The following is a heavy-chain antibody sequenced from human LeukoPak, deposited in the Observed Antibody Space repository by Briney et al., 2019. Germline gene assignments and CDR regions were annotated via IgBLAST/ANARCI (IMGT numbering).Heavy chain of an antibody. V-gene: IGHV4-39*01. CDR1: GGSISSSSYY. Sequence: PSETLSLTCTVSGGSISSSSYYWGWIRQPPGKGLEWIGSIYYSGSTYYKPSLKSRVTISVDTSKNQFSLKLSSVTAADTAVYYCARSGSGWFDYWGQGTLVTVPS. CDR3: ARSGSGWFDY. CDR2: IYYSGST. J-gene: IGHJ4*02. D-gene: IGHD6-19*01.